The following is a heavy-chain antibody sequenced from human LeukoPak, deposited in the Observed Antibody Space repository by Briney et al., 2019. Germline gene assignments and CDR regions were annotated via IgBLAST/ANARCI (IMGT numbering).Heavy chain of an antibody. Sequence: SVKVSCKASGGTFSSYAISWVRQAPGQGLEWMGGIIPIFGTANYAQKFQSRVTITADESTSTAYMELRSLRSEDTAVYYCARGVVIDAFDLWGQGTMVTVSS. D-gene: IGHD2-21*01. CDR1: GGTFSSYA. V-gene: IGHV1-69*13. J-gene: IGHJ3*01. CDR2: IIPIFGTA. CDR3: ARGVVIDAFDL.